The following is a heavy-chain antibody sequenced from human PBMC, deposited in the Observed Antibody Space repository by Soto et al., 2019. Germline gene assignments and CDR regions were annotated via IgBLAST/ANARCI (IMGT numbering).Heavy chain of an antibody. Sequence: SQPLSLACTVSGGSISGYYWSWIRQPAGKGLEWIGYMYKTGSTVYNPSFKSRVTISVDTSKNQFSLKLNSVTAADTAVYYCARDLWGYCGTDCYPLDVWGQGTTVTVSS. CDR3: ARDLWGYCGTDCYPLDV. CDR2: MYKTGST. CDR1: GGSISGYY. J-gene: IGHJ6*02. V-gene: IGHV4-59*01. D-gene: IGHD2-21*02.